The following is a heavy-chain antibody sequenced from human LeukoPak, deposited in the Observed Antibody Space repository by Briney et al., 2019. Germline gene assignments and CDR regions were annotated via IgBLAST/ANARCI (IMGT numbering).Heavy chain of an antibody. V-gene: IGHV4-38-2*02. D-gene: IGHD2-15*01. CDR2: IYHSGST. Sequence: SEALSLTCTVSGYSISSGYNWGWIRQPPGKGLEWIGNIYHSGSTYYNPSLKSRVTISVDMSKNQFSLKLSSVTAADTAVYYCARGLYYFDYWGQGTLVTVSS. CDR1: GYSISSGYN. CDR3: ARGLYYFDY. J-gene: IGHJ4*02.